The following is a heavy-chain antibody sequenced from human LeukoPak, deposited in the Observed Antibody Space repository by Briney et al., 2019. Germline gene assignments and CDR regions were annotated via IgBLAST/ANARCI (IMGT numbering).Heavy chain of an antibody. Sequence: GGSLKLSCAASGFTFSGSAMHWVRQASGKGLEWVGRVRSKTNSYATAYAASVKGRFTISRDDSKNTAYLQMNSLKTEDTAVYYCTRYYYDGSGYYYLFDYWGQGTLVTVSS. CDR1: GFTFSGSA. CDR3: TRYYYDGSGYYYLFDY. CDR2: VRSKTNSYAT. V-gene: IGHV3-73*01. J-gene: IGHJ4*02. D-gene: IGHD3-22*01.